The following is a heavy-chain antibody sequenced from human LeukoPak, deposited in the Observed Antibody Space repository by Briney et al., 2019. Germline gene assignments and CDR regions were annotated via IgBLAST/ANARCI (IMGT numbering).Heavy chain of an antibody. J-gene: IGHJ4*02. D-gene: IGHD2-21*01. CDR3: GRSHCGGESC. Sequence: GGSLRLSCAAFGFTISGDWMSWVRQAPGKGLEWVANINQDGSGKNYVDSVKGRFTISRDNTKNSLYLQMNSLRVEDTAVYYCGRSHCGGESCWGQGTLVTVSS. CDR2: INQDGSGK. CDR1: GFTISGDW. V-gene: IGHV3-7*01.